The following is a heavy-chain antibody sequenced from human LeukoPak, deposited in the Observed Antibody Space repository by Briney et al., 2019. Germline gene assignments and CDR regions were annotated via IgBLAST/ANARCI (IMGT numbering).Heavy chain of an antibody. V-gene: IGHV4-59*01. J-gene: IGHJ4*02. Sequence: SETLSLTCTVSGGSISSYYWSWIRQPPGKGLEWIGYISYSGSTNYNPSLKSRVTISVDTSKNQLSLKLNSVTAADTAVYYCARYIWGSYPTFEDYWGQGTLVTVSS. CDR2: ISYSGST. D-gene: IGHD3-16*02. CDR1: GGSISSYY. CDR3: ARYIWGSYPTFEDY.